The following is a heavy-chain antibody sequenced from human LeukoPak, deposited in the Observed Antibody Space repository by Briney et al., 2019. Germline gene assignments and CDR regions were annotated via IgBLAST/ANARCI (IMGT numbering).Heavy chain of an antibody. CDR1: GFTFSSYW. D-gene: IGHD2-21*02. V-gene: IGHV3-74*01. CDR2: INSDGSST. CDR3: ARRGRYCGGDCPDY. Sequence: PGGSLRLSCAASGFTFSSYWMHWVRQAPGKGLVWVSRINSDGSSTSYADSVKGRFTISRDNAKNTLYLQMNSLRAEDAAVYYCARRGRYCGGDCPDYWGQGTLVTVSS. J-gene: IGHJ4*02.